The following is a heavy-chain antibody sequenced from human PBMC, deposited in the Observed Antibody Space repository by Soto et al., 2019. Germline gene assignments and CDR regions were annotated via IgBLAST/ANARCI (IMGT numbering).Heavy chain of an antibody. D-gene: IGHD3-22*01. CDR3: ARGYYYSSGYTGFDY. J-gene: IGHJ4*02. V-gene: IGHV3-11*06. Sequence: PGGSLRLSCAASGFTFSDYYMSWIRQAPGKGLEWVSYISSSSSYTNYADSVKGRFTISRDNAKNSLYLQMNSLRAEDTAVYYCARGYYYSSGYTGFDYWGQGTLVTVSS. CDR1: GFTFSDYY. CDR2: ISSSSSYT.